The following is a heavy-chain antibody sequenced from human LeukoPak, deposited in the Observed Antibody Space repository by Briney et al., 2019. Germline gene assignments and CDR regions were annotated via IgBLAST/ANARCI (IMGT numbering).Heavy chain of an antibody. CDR2: ISYDGSSK. J-gene: IGHJ3*01. CDR1: GLDFRTYG. V-gene: IGHV3-30*03. Sequence: GRSLRLSCAASGLDFRTYGMHWVRQAPGKGLEWVAVISYDGSSKYYADSVKGRFTISRDSPENTLYLQMNSLRPDDTAVYYCARCTASCYANAFDVWGQGTLLTVSS. CDR3: ARCTASCYANAFDV. D-gene: IGHD2-2*01.